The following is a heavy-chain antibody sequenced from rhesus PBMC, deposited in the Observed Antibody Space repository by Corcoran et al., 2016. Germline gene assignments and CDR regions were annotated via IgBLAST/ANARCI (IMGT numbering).Heavy chain of an antibody. D-gene: IGHD3-16*01. CDR2: IYGSGSST. J-gene: IGHJ4*01. Sequence: QLQLQESGPGLVKPSETLSVTCAVSGGSISSSYWSWIRQAPGKGLEWIGYIYGSGSSTNYNPSLKRRVTLLVDTSKNHLSLKLSSVTAADTAVYYCATSGVVTEPNYWGQGVLVTVSS. V-gene: IGHV4-169*01. CDR3: ATSGVVTEPNY. CDR1: GGSISSSY.